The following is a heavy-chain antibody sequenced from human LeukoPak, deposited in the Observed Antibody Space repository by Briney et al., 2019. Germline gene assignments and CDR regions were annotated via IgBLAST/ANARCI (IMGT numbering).Heavy chain of an antibody. D-gene: IGHD2-2*01. V-gene: IGHV4-61*02. J-gene: IGHJ4*02. CDR1: GGSISSSSYY. CDR3: ARMRRASTSGTRSTYYFDY. Sequence: PSETLSLTCTVSGGSISSSSYYWGWIRQPAGKGLEWIGRIYTSGSTNYNPSLKSRVTMSVDTSKNQFSLKLSSVTAADAAVYYCARMRRASTSGTRSTYYFDYWGQGTLVTVSS. CDR2: IYTSGST.